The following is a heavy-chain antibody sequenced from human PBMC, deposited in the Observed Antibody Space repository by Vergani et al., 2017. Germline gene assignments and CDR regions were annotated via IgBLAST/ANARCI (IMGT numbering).Heavy chain of an antibody. Sequence: QVQLVESGGGVVQPGGSLRLSCAASGFTFSSYGMHWVRQAPGKGLEWVAFIRYDGSNKYYADSVKGRFTIYRDNSKNTLYLQMNSLRAEDTAVYYCAKGENYYGSGSYPQRDGYWGQGTLVTVSS. CDR1: GFTFSSYG. D-gene: IGHD3-10*01. CDR2: IRYDGSNK. CDR3: AKGENYYGSGSYPQRDGY. V-gene: IGHV3-30*02. J-gene: IGHJ4*02.